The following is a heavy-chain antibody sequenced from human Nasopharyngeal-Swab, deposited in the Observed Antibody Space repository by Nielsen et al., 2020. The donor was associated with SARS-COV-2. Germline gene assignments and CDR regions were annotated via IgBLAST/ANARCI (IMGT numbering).Heavy chain of an antibody. D-gene: IGHD1-1*01. V-gene: IGHV7-4-1*02. CDR3: ARENQEYANIWIDY. J-gene: IGHJ4*02. CDR2: ISTKTGAP. CDR1: GYTFTSNV. Sequence: ASVKVSCKASGYTFTSNVLNWVRQANGQGPEYIGWISTKTGAPTYAQAFTGRFVISLDTSVSTTYLQISSLKADDTAVYYCARENQEYANIWIDYWGQGTQVTVSS.